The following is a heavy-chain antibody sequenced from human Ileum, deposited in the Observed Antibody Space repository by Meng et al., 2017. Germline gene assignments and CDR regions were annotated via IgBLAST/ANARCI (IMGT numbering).Heavy chain of an antibody. CDR2: ISHSGST. J-gene: IGHJ4*02. CDR3: ARGGVAARLGT. D-gene: IGHD6-6*01. Sequence: VQLQLWGGGLLKASEALPLTCAANGGWFRGYYWSWIRQPPGKGLEWIGEISHSGSTHYNPSLKSRLTISVDTSNNQFSLKLNSVTAADTAVYYCARGGVAARLGTWGQGALVTVSS. CDR1: GGWFRGYY. V-gene: IGHV4-34*02.